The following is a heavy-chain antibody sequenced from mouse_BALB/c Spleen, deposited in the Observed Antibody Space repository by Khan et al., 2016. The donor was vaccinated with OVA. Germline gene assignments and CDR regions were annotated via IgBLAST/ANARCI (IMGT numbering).Heavy chain of an antibody. CDR2: IGSGDST. V-gene: IGHV5-6-5*01. J-gene: IGHJ3*01. CDR1: GFTFSNYA. CDR3: ARDYWFAY. Sequence: EVKVVESGGDLVKPGGSLKLSCAASGFTFSNYAMSWVRQSPEKRLEWVASIGSGDSTYYLDSVKGRFTIHRDNARKILYLQMSSLRAEDTALYYCARDYWFAYWGQGTLVTVSA.